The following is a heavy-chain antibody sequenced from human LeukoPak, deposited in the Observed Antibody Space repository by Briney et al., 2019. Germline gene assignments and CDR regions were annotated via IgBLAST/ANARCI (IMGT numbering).Heavy chain of an antibody. CDR3: ARPAYKTYYYDSSGYYADY. CDR2: INHSGST. Sequence: SETLSLTYAVYGGSFSGYYWSWIRQPPGKGLEWIGEINHSGSTNYNPSLKSRVTISVDTSKNQFSLKLSSVTAADTAVYYCARPAYKTYYYDSSGYYADYWGQGTLVTVSS. J-gene: IGHJ4*02. V-gene: IGHV4-34*01. CDR1: GGSFSGYY. D-gene: IGHD3-22*01.